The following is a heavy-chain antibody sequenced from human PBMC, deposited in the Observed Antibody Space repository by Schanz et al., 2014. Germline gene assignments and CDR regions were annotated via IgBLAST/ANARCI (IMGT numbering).Heavy chain of an antibody. CDR1: GFAFSSYS. J-gene: IGHJ4*02. D-gene: IGHD3-10*01. Sequence: QLVGSGGGLIQPGGSLRLSCTASGFAFSSYSMNWVRQAPGKGLEWVSYISSSGTTIYYADSVKGRFTISRDNAKNSLFLQMNRLRAEDTAVYYCARANYRRKINFDYWGQGTLVTVSS. V-gene: IGHV3-48*01. CDR2: ISSSGTTI. CDR3: ARANYRRKINFDY.